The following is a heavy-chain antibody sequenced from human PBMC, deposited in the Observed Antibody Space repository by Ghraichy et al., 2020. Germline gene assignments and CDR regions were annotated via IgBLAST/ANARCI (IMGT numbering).Heavy chain of an antibody. D-gene: IGHD2-8*02. J-gene: IGHJ4*02. Sequence: GESLNISCAASGLTFTNAWMTWVRQAPGKGLEWVGLIKSKTDGETTDYAAPVKGRFTISRDDSKTTLYLQMNSLKTEDTAVYYCTTDPGGRWGGDYWGQGTLVTVSS. CDR3: TTDPGGRWGGDY. CDR2: IKSKTDGETT. CDR1: GLTFTNAW. V-gene: IGHV3-15*01.